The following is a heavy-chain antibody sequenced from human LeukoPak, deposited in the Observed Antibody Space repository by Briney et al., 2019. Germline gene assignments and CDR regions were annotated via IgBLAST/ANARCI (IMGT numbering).Heavy chain of an antibody. J-gene: IGHJ4*02. V-gene: IGHV1-8*03. Sequence: ASVKVSCKASGYTLSSYDINWVRQATGQGLEWMGWMNPNSGNTGYAQKFQGRVTITRNTSISTAYMELSSLRSEDTAVYYCARGDTVTTPADYWGQGTLVTVSS. D-gene: IGHD4-17*01. CDR3: ARGDTVTTPADY. CDR1: GYTLSSYD. CDR2: MNPNSGNT.